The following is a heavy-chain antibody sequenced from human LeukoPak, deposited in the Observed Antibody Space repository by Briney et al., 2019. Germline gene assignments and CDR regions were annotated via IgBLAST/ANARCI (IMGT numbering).Heavy chain of an antibody. D-gene: IGHD6-13*01. CDR1: GFTFSSYA. CDR3: ARDLMGIAYRGAFYY. Sequence: GGSLRLSCAASGFTFSSYAMSWVCQAPGKGLEWVSAISGSGGSTYYADSVKGRFTISRDNSKNTLYLQMNSLRAEDTAVYYCARDLMGIAYRGAFYYWGQGTLVTVSS. J-gene: IGHJ4*02. V-gene: IGHV3-23*01. CDR2: ISGSGGST.